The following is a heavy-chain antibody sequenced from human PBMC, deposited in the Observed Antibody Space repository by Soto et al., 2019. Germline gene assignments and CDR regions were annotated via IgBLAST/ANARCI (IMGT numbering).Heavy chain of an antibody. V-gene: IGHV4-59*01. CDR1: GGSFSSYF. J-gene: IGHJ5*01. Sequence: QVQLQESGPGLVKPSATLSLTCTVSGGSFSSYFYTWIRQPPGKGLEWIGYVYDSVTTKYNLSLKSRVTISADTSKNQFSLKLHSVTAADTALYYCVRSDRNWFASWGQGTLVSVSS. CDR3: VRSDRNWFAS. CDR2: VYDSVTT.